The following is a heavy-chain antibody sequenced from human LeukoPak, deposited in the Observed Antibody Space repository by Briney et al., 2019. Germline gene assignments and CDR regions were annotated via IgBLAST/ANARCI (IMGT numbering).Heavy chain of an antibody. Sequence: ASVKVSCRTSGYTFSDYYIQWVRQAPGQGLEWMGWINPNSGGTNYAQKFQGRVTMTRDTSISTAYMELSRLRSDDTAVYYCARAKYCSSTSCYRSPDYWGQGTLVTVSS. CDR2: INPNSGGT. J-gene: IGHJ4*02. V-gene: IGHV1-2*02. D-gene: IGHD2-2*02. CDR3: ARAKYCSSTSCYRSPDY. CDR1: GYTFSDYY.